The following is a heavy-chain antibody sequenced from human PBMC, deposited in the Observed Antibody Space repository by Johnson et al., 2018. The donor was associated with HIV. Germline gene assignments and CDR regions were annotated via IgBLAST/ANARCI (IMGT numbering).Heavy chain of an antibody. J-gene: IGHJ3*02. V-gene: IGHV3-53*01. D-gene: IGHD2-15*01. CDR3: AQDLDTLAPYVAFDM. CDR2: IYSGGIT. CDR1: GFTVSSNY. Sequence: QLVESGGVLIQPGGSLRLSCAASGFTVSSNYMSWVRQAPGKGLEWVSLIYSGGITYYADSVKGRFTISRDNSKNTLYLQMNSLRADDTAIYYCAQDLDTLAPYVAFDMWGQGTMVTVSS.